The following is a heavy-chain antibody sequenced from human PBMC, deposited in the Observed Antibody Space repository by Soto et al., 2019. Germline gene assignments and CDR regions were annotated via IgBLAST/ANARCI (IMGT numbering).Heavy chain of an antibody. J-gene: IGHJ5*02. V-gene: IGHV2-5*02. Sequence: QVTLKESGPTLVKPTQTLTLTCTFSGVSLSTSGMGVGWIRQPPGKALEWLALVYWDDDKRYSPSLKSRLTITKDTSKNQVVLTMTYMEPVDTATYYCAHMIEGAFFDPWGQGTLVTVSS. CDR2: VYWDDDK. CDR1: GVSLSTSGMG. CDR3: AHMIEGAFFDP. D-gene: IGHD2-21*01.